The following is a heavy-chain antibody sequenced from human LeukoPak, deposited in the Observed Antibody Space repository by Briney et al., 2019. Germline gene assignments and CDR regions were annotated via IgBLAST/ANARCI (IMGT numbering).Heavy chain of an antibody. CDR1: GXXXXXYA. J-gene: IGHJ4*02. CDR2: VSGGXXST. V-gene: IGHV3-23*01. CDR3: AKRGWRGVVTPAAAFDS. Sequence: GGSLRLSCAAXGXXXXXYAMXXXXXAPGXGLEWVSSVSGGXXSTYYADSXRGRFTISRDNSQNSLYLQMNSLRAEDTAVYYCAKRGWRGVVTPAAAFDSWGQGTLVTVSS. D-gene: IGHD2-2*01.